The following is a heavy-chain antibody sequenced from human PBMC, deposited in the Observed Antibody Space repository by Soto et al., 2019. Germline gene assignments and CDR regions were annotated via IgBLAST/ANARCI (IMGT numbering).Heavy chain of an antibody. V-gene: IGHV1-2*04. CDR1: GYTFTGYY. CDR3: ARDRWSIAAAGTGYYYYGMDV. D-gene: IGHD6-13*01. Sequence: ASVKVSCKASGYTFTGYYMHWVRQAPGQGLEWMGWINPNSGGTNYAQKFQGWVTMTRDTSISTAYMELSRLRSDDTAVYYCARDRWSIAAAGTGYYYYGMDVWGQGTTVTVSS. CDR2: INPNSGGT. J-gene: IGHJ6*02.